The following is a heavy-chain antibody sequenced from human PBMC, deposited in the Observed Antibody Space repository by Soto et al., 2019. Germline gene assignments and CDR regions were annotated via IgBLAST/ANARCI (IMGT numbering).Heavy chain of an antibody. V-gene: IGHV3-23*01. CDR2: ISGSGGST. D-gene: IGHD3-22*01. Sequence: PGGSLRLSCAASGFTFSSYAMSWVRQAPGKGLEWVSAISGSGGSTYYADSVKGRFTISRDNSKNTLYLQMNSLRAEDTAVYYCAKFGSYYYDSSPLTSFDYWGQGTLVTVSS. J-gene: IGHJ4*02. CDR1: GFTFSSYA. CDR3: AKFGSYYYDSSPLTSFDY.